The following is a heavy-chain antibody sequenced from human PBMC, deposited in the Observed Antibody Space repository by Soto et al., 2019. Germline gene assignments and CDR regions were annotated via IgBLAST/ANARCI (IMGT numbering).Heavy chain of an antibody. CDR3: ARGGRDGFDI. Sequence: SETLSITFNVSCGSISTFYWNWIRQSAEKGLEWIGRVYITGSTNYHPSLKSRVTMSVDTSKNQFSLKMTSVTAADTAVYYCARGGRDGFDIWGQGTRVTVSS. J-gene: IGHJ3*02. CDR2: VYITGST. V-gene: IGHV4-4*07. CDR1: CGSISTFY.